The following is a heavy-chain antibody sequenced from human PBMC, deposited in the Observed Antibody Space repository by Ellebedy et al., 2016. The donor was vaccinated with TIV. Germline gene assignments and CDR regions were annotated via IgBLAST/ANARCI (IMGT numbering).Heavy chain of an antibody. V-gene: IGHV4-39*01. J-gene: IGHJ5*02. CDR3: ARQGGLQQLGTFDP. D-gene: IGHD7-27*01. CDR1: GGSIRSSSYY. CDR2: LYYSGST. Sequence: MPGGSLRLSCTVSGGSIRSSSYYWGWIRQPPGKGLKWIGSLYYSGSTSYNPSLKSRVTISVDTSTNQFPLKLSSVTAADTSVYYCARQGGLQQLGTFDPWGQGTLVTVSS.